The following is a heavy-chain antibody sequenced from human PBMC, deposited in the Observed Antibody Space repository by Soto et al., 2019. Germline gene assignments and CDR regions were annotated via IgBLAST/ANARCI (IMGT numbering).Heavy chain of an antibody. J-gene: IGHJ5*02. D-gene: IGHD2-21*02. V-gene: IGHV4-39*01. Sequence: QLQLQESGPGLVKPSETLSLPCSVSGGSISSSSYFWGWIRQPPGKGLEWIGSIYYSGSTYYTPSFMSRFTVCVDSSKNQFSGKLSSVPAACTAVYYCARHRSDFWFDPWGQGTLVTVSS. CDR1: GGSISSSSYF. CDR2: IYYSGST. CDR3: ARHRSDFWFDP.